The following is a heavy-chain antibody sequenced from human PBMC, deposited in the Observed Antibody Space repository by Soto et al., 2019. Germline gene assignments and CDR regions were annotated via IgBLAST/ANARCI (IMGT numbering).Heavy chain of an antibody. CDR2: INHSGRV. Sequence: PATLSLTCALSGGSFSAHSWTWIRHSPGKGLEWIGDINHSGRVNYSPSLKSRVTISLDTSKNQFSLTLSAVTAADTAMYYCSTRAYDTNGYYRFDPWGQGTMVTVSS. CDR3: STRAYDTNGYYRFDP. J-gene: IGHJ5*01. V-gene: IGHV4-34*01. D-gene: IGHD3-22*01. CDR1: GGSFSAHS.